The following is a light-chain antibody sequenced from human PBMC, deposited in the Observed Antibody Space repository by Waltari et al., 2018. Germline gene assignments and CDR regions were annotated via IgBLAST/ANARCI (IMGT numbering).Light chain of an antibody. Sequence: EIVMTPSPATLSVSPGDRPTLPCRASQSVRSNLAWYQQEPGQAPRLLIYGASTRATGIPARFSGSGSGTEFTLTISSMQSEDFAVYYCQQYNNWPPWPFGQGTKVEIK. V-gene: IGKV3D-15*01. J-gene: IGKJ1*01. CDR3: QQYNNWPPWP. CDR1: QSVRSN. CDR2: GAS.